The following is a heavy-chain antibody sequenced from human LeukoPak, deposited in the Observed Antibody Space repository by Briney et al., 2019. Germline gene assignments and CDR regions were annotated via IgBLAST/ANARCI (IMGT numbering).Heavy chain of an antibody. Sequence: SETLSLTCTVSGGSVSSSSYYWGWIRQPPGKGLEWIGSIYYRGSAYYNTSLKSRVTISVDTSKNQFSLKLSSVTAADTAVYYCARDSSGWYHWFDPWGQGTLVTVSS. CDR3: ARDSSGWYHWFDP. CDR2: IYYRGSA. CDR1: GGSVSSSSYY. V-gene: IGHV4-39*07. D-gene: IGHD6-19*01. J-gene: IGHJ5*02.